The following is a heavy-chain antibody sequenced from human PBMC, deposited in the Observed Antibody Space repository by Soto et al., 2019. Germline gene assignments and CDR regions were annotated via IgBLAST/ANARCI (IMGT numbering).Heavy chain of an antibody. CDR1: GGTFGSYA. CDR3: ATCSGGSCYSNPYFQH. D-gene: IGHD2-15*01. V-gene: IGHV1-69*13. J-gene: IGHJ1*01. CDR2: IIPIFGTA. Sequence: SVKVSCKASGGTFGSYAISWVRQAPGQGLEWMGGIIPIFGTANYAQKFQGRVTITADESTSTAYMELSSLRSEDTAVYYCATCSGGSCYSNPYFQHWGQGTLVTVSS.